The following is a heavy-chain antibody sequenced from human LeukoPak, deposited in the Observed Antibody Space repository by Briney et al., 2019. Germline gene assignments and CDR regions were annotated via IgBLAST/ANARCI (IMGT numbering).Heavy chain of an antibody. CDR3: ARDRDYYDIPQGWFDP. CDR2: IYTSGST. CDR1: GGSISSGSYY. D-gene: IGHD3-22*01. J-gene: IGHJ5*02. V-gene: IGHV4-61*02. Sequence: SQTLSLTCTVSGGSISSGSYYWSWIRQPAGKGLEWIGRIYTSGSTNYNPSLKSRVTISVDTSKNQFSLKLSSVTAADTTVYYCARDRDYYDIPQGWFDPWGQGTLVTVSS.